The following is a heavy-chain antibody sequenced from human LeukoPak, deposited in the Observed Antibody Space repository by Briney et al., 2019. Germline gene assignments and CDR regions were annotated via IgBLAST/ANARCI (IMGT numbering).Heavy chain of an antibody. V-gene: IGHV3-30*02. Sequence: GGSLRLSCAAPGFTFSNYGMHWVRQAPGKGLEWVAFIRYDGSYKYYTDSVKGRFTISRDNSKNTLYLQMNSLRAEDTAVYYCAKDRSGYQGCMDVWGKGTTITISS. CDR3: AKDRSGYQGCMDV. J-gene: IGHJ6*03. CDR2: IRYDGSYK. D-gene: IGHD2-2*01. CDR1: GFTFSNYG.